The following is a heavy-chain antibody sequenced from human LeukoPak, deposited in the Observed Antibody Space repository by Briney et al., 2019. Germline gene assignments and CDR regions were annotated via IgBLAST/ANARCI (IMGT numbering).Heavy chain of an antibody. CDR2: IDANAKTT. Sequence: PGGSLRLSCAASGFTFNSYWMHWVRQAPGKGLVWVSRIDANAKTTSYADSVKGRFTISTDNAKKTLYLQMNSLRVEDTAVYYCLTVVETTIAAFDIWGQGTMVTVSS. CDR3: LTVVETTIAAFDI. D-gene: IGHD1-26*01. V-gene: IGHV3-74*01. CDR1: GFTFNSYW. J-gene: IGHJ3*02.